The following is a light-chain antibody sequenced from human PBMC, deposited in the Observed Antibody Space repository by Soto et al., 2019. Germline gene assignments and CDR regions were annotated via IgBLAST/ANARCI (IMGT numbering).Light chain of an antibody. J-gene: IGLJ7*01. Sequence: QSVLTQPPSASGTPGQRVTISCSGSSSNIGNNNVYWFQQLPGAAPKLLIYRNDQRPSGVPDRFSGSKSGTSASLAISGLRSEDEVDYYCAAWDDSLSSAVFGGGTQLTVL. V-gene: IGLV1-47*01. CDR3: AAWDDSLSSAV. CDR1: SSNIGNNN. CDR2: RND.